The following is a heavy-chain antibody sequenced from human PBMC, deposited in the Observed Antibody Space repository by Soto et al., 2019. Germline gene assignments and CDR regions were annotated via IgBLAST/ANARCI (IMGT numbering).Heavy chain of an antibody. V-gene: IGHV3-33*06. CDR2: IYYDGSTQ. Sequence: QVHLVESGGGIVQPGRSLRLSCAASGFPFSIYGMHWVRQAPGKGLEWVAGIYYDGSTQYYVDSVKGRFTISRDNSKNTLDLQMGGLRAENTAVYYCAKGPFTHSGSCQDYVEYWGQGSLVTVSP. CDR3: AKGPFTHSGSCQDYVEY. D-gene: IGHD1-26*01. CDR1: GFPFSIYG. J-gene: IGHJ4*02.